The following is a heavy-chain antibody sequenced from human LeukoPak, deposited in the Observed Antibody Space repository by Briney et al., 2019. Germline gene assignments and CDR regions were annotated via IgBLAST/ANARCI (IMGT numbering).Heavy chain of an antibody. Sequence: SQTLSLTCTVSGGSISSGNYYWYWIRQPAGKGLEWIGRIYTSGSTNYNPSLKSRVTMSVDTSKNQFSLKLSSVTAADTAVYYCARGPYYDFWSGYPFFDYWGQGTLVTVSS. J-gene: IGHJ4*02. D-gene: IGHD3-3*01. CDR3: ARGPYYDFWSGYPFFDY. CDR1: GGSISSGNYY. V-gene: IGHV4-61*02. CDR2: IYTSGST.